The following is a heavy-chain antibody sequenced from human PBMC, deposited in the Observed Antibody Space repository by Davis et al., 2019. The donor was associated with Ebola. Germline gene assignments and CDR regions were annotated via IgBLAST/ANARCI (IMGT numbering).Heavy chain of an antibody. Sequence: AASVKVSCKASGYTFTNYGITWVRQAPGQGLEWMGWINPHNGNTNYAQKLQGRVTMTTDTSTSTAYMELRSLRSDDTAVYYCARARELERVIFRSTEFDPWGQGTLVTVSS. V-gene: IGHV1-18*04. CDR1: GYTFTNYG. CDR3: ARARELERVIFRSTEFDP. J-gene: IGHJ5*02. CDR2: INPHNGNT. D-gene: IGHD1-1*01.